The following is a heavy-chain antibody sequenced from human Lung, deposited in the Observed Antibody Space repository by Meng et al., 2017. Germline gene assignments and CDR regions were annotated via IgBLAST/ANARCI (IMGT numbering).Heavy chain of an antibody. CDR2: IWYDGSNK. V-gene: IGHV3-33*01. J-gene: IGHJ4*02. CDR3: ARGRYSSSSAVVDY. D-gene: IGHD6-13*01. Sequence: QVQLVESGGGVVQPGSSLSLSCAASGFTFSSDGMHWVRQAPGKGLEWVAVIWYDGSNKYYADSVKGRFTISRDNSKNTLYLQMNSLRAEDTAVYYCARGRYSSSSAVVDYWGQGTLVTVSS. CDR1: GFTFSSDG.